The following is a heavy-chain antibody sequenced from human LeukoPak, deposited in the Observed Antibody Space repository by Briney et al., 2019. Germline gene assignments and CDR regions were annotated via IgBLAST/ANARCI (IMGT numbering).Heavy chain of an antibody. V-gene: IGHV3-48*02. CDR2: ISGSGSVS. J-gene: IGHJ3*02. CDR1: GFTFSSYS. CDR3: ARDGGFGFLASFDI. Sequence: GGSLRLSCAASGFTFSSYSMNWVRQAPGKGLEWISYISGSGSVSYYEDSVKGRFTISRDNAKNSLYLQMNSLRDEDTALYYCARDGGFGFLASFDIWGQGTMVTVTS. D-gene: IGHD3-10*01.